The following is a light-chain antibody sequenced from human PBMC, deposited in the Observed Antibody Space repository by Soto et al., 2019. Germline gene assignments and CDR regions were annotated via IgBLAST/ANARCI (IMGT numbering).Light chain of an antibody. CDR2: GAS. Sequence: EIVLTQSPGTLSLSPGERATLSCRASQSVSSSYLTWYQQKPGQAPSLLIYGASSRATGIPDRFSGSGSGTDFTLTISRLEPEDFAVYYCRQSAGSTWEFGQGTKVDIK. CDR3: RQSAGSTWE. J-gene: IGKJ1*01. CDR1: QSVSSSY. V-gene: IGKV3-20*01.